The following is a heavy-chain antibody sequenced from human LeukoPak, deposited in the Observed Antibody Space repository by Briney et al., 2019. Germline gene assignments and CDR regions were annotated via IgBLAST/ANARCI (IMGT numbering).Heavy chain of an antibody. CDR1: GFTFSNYW. CDR2: IHQHGNEK. D-gene: IGHD6-13*01. CDR3: ARAAAGREYFDY. V-gene: IGHV3-7*03. Sequence: PGGSLRLSCAASGFTFSNYWMSWVRQAPGKGLEWVASIHQHGNEKYFVDSVRGRFTISRDNAKNSLYLQMNSLRAEDTAVYYCARAAAGREYFDYWGQGTLVTVSS. J-gene: IGHJ4*02.